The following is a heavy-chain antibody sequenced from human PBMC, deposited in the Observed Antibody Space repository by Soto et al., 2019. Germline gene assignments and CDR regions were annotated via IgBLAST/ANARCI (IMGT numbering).Heavy chain of an antibody. CDR2: ISSNGVGT. CDR1: GFTLSGYA. D-gene: IGHD6-6*01. Sequence: GGSLRLSCAASGFTLSGYAMDWVRQAPGKGLEYVSGISSNGVGTYYANSVQGRFTISRDNSKNTVYLQMGSLRPEDMAVYYCSRRARPDFYYMDVWGKGTTVTVSS. CDR3: SRRARPDFYYMDV. V-gene: IGHV3-64*01. J-gene: IGHJ6*03.